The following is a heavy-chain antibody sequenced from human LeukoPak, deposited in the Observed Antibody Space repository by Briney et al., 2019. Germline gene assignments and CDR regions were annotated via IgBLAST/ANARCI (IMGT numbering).Heavy chain of an antibody. CDR2: ISGSGGST. J-gene: IGHJ4*02. Sequence: PGGSLRLSCAASGFTFSSYAMSWVRQAPGKGLEWVSAISGSGGSTYYADSVKGRFTISRDNSKNTLYLQMNSLRAEDTAVYYCAKDLRYYDSSGYYRGWYFDYWGQGTLVAVSS. D-gene: IGHD3-22*01. V-gene: IGHV3-23*01. CDR1: GFTFSSYA. CDR3: AKDLRYYDSSGYYRGWYFDY.